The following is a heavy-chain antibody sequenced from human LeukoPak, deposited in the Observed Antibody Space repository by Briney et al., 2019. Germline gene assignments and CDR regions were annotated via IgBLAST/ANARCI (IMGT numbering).Heavy chain of an antibody. D-gene: IGHD3-22*01. Sequence: GGSLRLSCAVSGITLSNYGMSWVPQAPGKALEWVAGISGSGGSTNYADSVKGRFTISRDNPKNTLYLQMNSLTVEDTAVYFCAKRGVVIRVILVGFHKEAYYFDSWGQGALVTVSS. CDR1: GITLSNYG. CDR3: AKRGVVIRVILVGFHKEAYYFDS. V-gene: IGHV3-23*01. J-gene: IGHJ4*02. CDR2: ISGSGGST.